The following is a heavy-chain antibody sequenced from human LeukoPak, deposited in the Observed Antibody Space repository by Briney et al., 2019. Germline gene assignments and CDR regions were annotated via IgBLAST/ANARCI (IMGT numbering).Heavy chain of an antibody. CDR1: GGSISRGSYY. J-gene: IGHJ4*02. D-gene: IGHD6-19*01. V-gene: IGHV4-61*02. CDR2: IYTSGST. Sequence: SETLSLTCTASGGSISRGSYYWSWIRQPAGKGLEWIGRIYTSGSTNYNPSLKSRVTISVDTSKNQFSLKLSSVTAADTAVYYCARSGYSSGWYTDYWGQGTLVTVSS. CDR3: ARSGYSSGWYTDY.